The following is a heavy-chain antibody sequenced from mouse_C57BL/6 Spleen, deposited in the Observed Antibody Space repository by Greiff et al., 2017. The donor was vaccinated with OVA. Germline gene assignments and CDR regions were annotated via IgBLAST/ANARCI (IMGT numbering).Heavy chain of an antibody. CDR2: INPNYGTT. CDR1: GYSFTDYN. Sequence: VQLKESGPELVKPGASVKISCKASGYSFTDYNMNWVKQSNGKSLEWIGVINPNYGTTSYNQKFKGKATLTVDQSSSTAYMQLNSLTSEDSAVYYCARGGDYDYPYWYFDVWGTGTTVTVSS. J-gene: IGHJ1*03. D-gene: IGHD2-4*01. CDR3: ARGGDYDYPYWYFDV. V-gene: IGHV1-39*01.